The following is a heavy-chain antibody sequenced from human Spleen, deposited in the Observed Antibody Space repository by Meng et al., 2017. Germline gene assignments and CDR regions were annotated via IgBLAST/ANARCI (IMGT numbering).Heavy chain of an antibody. Sequence: GESLKISCAASGFIVSSDYMHWLRQAPGKGLEWVSVLYSGGGTYYADSVKGRFTISRDNSKNTLYMQMNSLTAEDTAVYYCAKGFVADIGYDFGDYWGQGTLVTVSS. CDR2: LYSGGGT. V-gene: IGHV3-53*01. CDR1: GFIVSSDY. D-gene: IGHD5-12*01. CDR3: AKGFVADIGYDFGDY. J-gene: IGHJ4*02.